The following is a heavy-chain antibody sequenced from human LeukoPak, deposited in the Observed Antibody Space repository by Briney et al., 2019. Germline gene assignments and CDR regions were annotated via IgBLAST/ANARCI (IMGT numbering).Heavy chain of an antibody. V-gene: IGHV4-34*01. CDR1: GGSFSGYY. Sequence: PSETLSLTCAVYGGSFSGYYWSWIRQPPGKGLEWIGEINHSGSTNYNPSLKSRVTISVDTSKNQFSLKLSSVTAADTAVYYCARRTMGRYYYGSGSYSPFDYWGQGTLVTVSS. CDR3: ARRTMGRYYYGSGSYSPFDY. D-gene: IGHD3-10*01. CDR2: INHSGST. J-gene: IGHJ4*02.